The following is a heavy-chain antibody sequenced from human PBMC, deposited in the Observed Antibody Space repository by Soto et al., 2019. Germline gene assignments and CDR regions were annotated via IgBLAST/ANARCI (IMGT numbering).Heavy chain of an antibody. CDR3: ARGYGPGSYTLDY. CDR2: IIPIFGTA. Sequence: SVKVSRKASGGTFSSYAISWVRQAPGQGLEWMGGIIPIFGTANYAQKFQGRVTITADESTSTAYMELSSLRSEDTAVYYCARGYGPGSYTLDYWGPGTLVTVSS. D-gene: IGHD3-10*01. CDR1: GGTFSSYA. V-gene: IGHV1-69*13. J-gene: IGHJ4*02.